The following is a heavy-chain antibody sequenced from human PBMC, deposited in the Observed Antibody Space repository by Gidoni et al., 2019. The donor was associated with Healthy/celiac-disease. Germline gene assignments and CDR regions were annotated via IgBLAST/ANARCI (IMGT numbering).Heavy chain of an antibody. CDR1: GYTFTGSS. D-gene: IGHD3-22*01. Sequence: QVQLVQSGAEVKKPGASVKVSCKASGYTFTGSSTHWVRQAPGQGLERMGWNKPNSEGENEAQEFQGGVTMTRDTSISTAYMELSRLRSDDTAVYYCARAIGYYYDSSGYYDYWGQGTLVTVSS. CDR3: ARAIGYYYDSSGYYDY. V-gene: IGHV1-2*02. CDR2: NKPNSEGE. J-gene: IGHJ4*02.